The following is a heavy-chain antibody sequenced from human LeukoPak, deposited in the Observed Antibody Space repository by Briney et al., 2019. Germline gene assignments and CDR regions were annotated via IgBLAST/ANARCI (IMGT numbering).Heavy chain of an antibody. CDR1: GYSISSGYH. V-gene: IGHV4-38-2*02. CDR3: ARDLNYGVHDY. J-gene: IGHJ4*02. D-gene: IGHD4-17*01. Sequence: KSSETLSLTCTVSGYSISSGYHWGWIRQPPGKGLEWIGSIYHSGSTYYNPSLKSRVTISVDTSKNQFSLKLSSVTAADTAVYYCARDLNYGVHDYWGQGTLVTVSS. CDR2: IYHSGST.